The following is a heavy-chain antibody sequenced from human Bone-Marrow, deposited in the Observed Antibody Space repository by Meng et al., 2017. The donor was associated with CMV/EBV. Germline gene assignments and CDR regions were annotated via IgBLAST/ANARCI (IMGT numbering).Heavy chain of an antibody. D-gene: IGHD3-10*01. CDR2: TTSSGRTG. V-gene: IGHV3-48*04. CDR3: ASFGDSGSSLAF. CDR1: GFSFSIYS. J-gene: IGHJ4*02. Sequence: GESLKISCAASGFSFSIYSMSWVRQAPGKGLEWVSYTTSSGRTGYYADSVKGRFAISRDNAKKLLYLHLNNLRPEDTAVYYCASFGDSGSSLAFWGQGTLVTVSS.